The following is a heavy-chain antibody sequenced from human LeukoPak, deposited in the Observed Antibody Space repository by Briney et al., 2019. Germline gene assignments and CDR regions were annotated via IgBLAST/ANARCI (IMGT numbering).Heavy chain of an antibody. D-gene: IGHD3-22*01. CDR1: GYSFTSYW. CDR3: ARRIAYYYDSSGYSPPDAFDI. J-gene: IGHJ3*02. CDR2: IYPGDSDT. V-gene: IGHV5-51*01. Sequence: GESLKISCKGSGYSFTSYWVGWVRQMPGKGLEWMGIIYPGDSDTRYSPSFQGQVTISADKSISTAYLQWSSLKASDTAMYYCARRIAYYYDSSGYSPPDAFDIWGQGTMVTVSS.